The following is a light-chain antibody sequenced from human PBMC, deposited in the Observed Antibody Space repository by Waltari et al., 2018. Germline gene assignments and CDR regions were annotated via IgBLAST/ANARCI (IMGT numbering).Light chain of an antibody. J-gene: IGKJ1*01. CDR3: HQYGSSPGT. Sequence: EIVLTQSPGTLSPSPGERGTLSCRASQSVSNKYLAWYQQKPGQAPRLLIYGASHRATGIPDRFSGSGSGTDFTLTISRLEPEDFAVYSCHQYGSSPGTFGQGTKVEIK. CDR1: QSVSNKY. V-gene: IGKV3-20*01. CDR2: GAS.